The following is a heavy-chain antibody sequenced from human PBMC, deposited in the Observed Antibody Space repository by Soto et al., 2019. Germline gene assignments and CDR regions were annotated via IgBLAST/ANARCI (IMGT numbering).Heavy chain of an antibody. Sequence: ASVKVSFKASGYTFTSYGISWVRQAPGQGLEWMGWISAYNGNTNYAQKLQGRVTMTTDTSTSTAYMELRSLRSDDTAVYYCARDQGGYYDENAFDIWGQGTMVTVSS. CDR1: GYTFTSYG. D-gene: IGHD3-10*01. J-gene: IGHJ3*02. V-gene: IGHV1-18*04. CDR2: ISAYNGNT. CDR3: ARDQGGYYDENAFDI.